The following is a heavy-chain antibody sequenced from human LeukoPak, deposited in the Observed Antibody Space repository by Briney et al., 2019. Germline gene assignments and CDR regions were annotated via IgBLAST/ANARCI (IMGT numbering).Heavy chain of an antibody. CDR3: ARESKITMIVIGWFDP. CDR1: GFTFSSYW. J-gene: IGHJ5*02. Sequence: GGSLRLSCAASGFTFSSYWMSWVRQAPGKGLEWVANIKQDGSEKYYVDSVKGRFTISRDNAKNSLYLQMNSLRSEDTAVYYCARESKITMIVIGWFDPWGQGTLVTVSS. V-gene: IGHV3-7*03. D-gene: IGHD3-22*01. CDR2: IKQDGSEK.